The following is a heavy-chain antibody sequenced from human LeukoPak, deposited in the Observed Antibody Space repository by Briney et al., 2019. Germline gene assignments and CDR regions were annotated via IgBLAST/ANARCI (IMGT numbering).Heavy chain of an antibody. CDR2: ISWNSGSI. CDR3: AKDITAAAGFGFDP. Sequence: GGSLRLSCAASGFTFSDYYMSWIRQAPGKGLEWVSGISWNSGSIGYADSVKGRFTISRDNAKNSLYLQMNSLRAEDTALYYCAKDITAAAGFGFDPWGQGTLVTVSS. V-gene: IGHV3-9*01. D-gene: IGHD6-13*01. CDR1: GFTFSDYY. J-gene: IGHJ5*02.